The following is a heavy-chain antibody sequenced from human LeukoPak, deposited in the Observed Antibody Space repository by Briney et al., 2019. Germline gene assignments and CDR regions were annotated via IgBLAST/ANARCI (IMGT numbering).Heavy chain of an antibody. CDR2: VYHSGIT. CDR1: GGSITSSNW. J-gene: IGHJ4*02. CDR3: AKYRPPRL. Sequence: SGTLSLTCAVSGGSITSSNWWTWVRQAPGKGLEWTGEVYHSGITNYNPSLKSRLTLSVDMSKNQFSLSLNSVTAADTAVYYCAKYRPPRLWGQGTPVIVSS. D-gene: IGHD2-2*01. V-gene: IGHV4-4*02.